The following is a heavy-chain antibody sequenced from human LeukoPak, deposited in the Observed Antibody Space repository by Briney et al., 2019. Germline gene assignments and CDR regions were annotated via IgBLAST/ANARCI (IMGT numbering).Heavy chain of an antibody. V-gene: IGHV3-30-3*01. Sequence: GGSLRLSCAASGFTFSSYAMHWVRQAPGKGLEWVAVISYDGSNKYYADSVKGRFTISRDNSKNTLYLQMNSLRAEHTAVYYCARLGAESTFDYWGQGTLVTVSS. J-gene: IGHJ4*02. CDR3: ARLGAESTFDY. CDR1: GFTFSSYA. CDR2: ISYDGSNK.